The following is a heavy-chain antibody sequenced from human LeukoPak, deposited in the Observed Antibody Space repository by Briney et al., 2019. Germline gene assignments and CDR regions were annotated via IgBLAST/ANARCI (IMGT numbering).Heavy chain of an antibody. V-gene: IGHV4-59*01. CDR1: GGSISSYY. CDR3: ARAEVKQQLVLGTWFDP. D-gene: IGHD6-13*01. Sequence: SETLSLTCTVSGGSISSYYWSRIRQPPGKGLEWIGYIYYSGSTNYNPSLKSRVTISVDTSKNQFSLKLSSVTAADTAVYYCARAEVKQQLVLGTWFDPWGQGTLVTVSS. CDR2: IYYSGST. J-gene: IGHJ5*02.